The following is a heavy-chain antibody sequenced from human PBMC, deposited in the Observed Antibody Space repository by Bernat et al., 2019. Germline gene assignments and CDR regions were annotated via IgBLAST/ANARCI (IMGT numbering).Heavy chain of an antibody. D-gene: IGHD4-17*01. CDR3: VAVVEYGDYVWYFDI. CDR1: GGSISSSSYY. Sequence: QLQLQESGPGLVKPSETLSLTCTVSGGSISSSSYYWVWIRQPPGKGLEWIGSIYYSGSTYYNPSLKSRVTISVDTSKNQFSLRLSSVTAADTAVYYCVAVVEYGDYVWYFDIWGRGTLVTVSS. J-gene: IGHJ2*01. CDR2: IYYSGST. V-gene: IGHV4-39*01.